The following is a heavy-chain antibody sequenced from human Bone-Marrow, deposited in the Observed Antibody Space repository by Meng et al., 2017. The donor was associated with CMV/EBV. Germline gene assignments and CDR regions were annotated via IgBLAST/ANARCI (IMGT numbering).Heavy chain of an antibody. V-gene: IGHV4-59*01. CDR1: GGSISSYY. CDR2: IYYSGST. J-gene: IGHJ5*02. Sequence: GSLRLSCTVSGGSISSYYWSWIRQPPGKGLEWIGYIYYSGSTNYNPSLKSRVTISVDTSKNQFSLKLSSVTAADTAVYYCARGIAAADWGFDPWGQGNLVTVSS. D-gene: IGHD6-13*01. CDR3: ARGIAAADWGFDP.